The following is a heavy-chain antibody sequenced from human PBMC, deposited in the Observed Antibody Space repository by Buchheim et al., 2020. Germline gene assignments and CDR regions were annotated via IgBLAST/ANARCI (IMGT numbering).Heavy chain of an antibody. V-gene: IGHV3-30*04. CDR1: GFTFSSYA. J-gene: IGHJ4*02. Sequence: QVQLVESGGGVVQPGRSLRLSCAASGFTFSSYAMHWVRQAPGKGLEWVAVISYDGSNKYYADSVKGRFTISRDNSKNTLYLQMNSLRAEDTAVYYCARDLRLYVVEMATIGYWGQGTL. CDR2: ISYDGSNK. CDR3: ARDLRLYVVEMATIGY. D-gene: IGHD5-24*01.